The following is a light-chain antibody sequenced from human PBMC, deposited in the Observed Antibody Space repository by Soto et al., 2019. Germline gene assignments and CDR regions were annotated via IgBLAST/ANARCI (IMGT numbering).Light chain of an antibody. CDR3: QQYNSYSWT. Sequence: DIQMTQSPSTLSASVGDRVTITCRASQSISSWLAWYQQKPGKAPKLLIYDVSSLESGVPSRFSGSGSGTDFTLTISSLQPEDFATYYCQQYNSYSWTFGQGTKVDIK. J-gene: IGKJ1*01. V-gene: IGKV1-5*01. CDR2: DVS. CDR1: QSISSW.